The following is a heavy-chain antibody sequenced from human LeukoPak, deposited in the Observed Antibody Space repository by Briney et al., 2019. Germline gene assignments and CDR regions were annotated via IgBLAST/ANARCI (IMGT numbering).Heavy chain of an antibody. CDR1: GYTFTGYY. J-gene: IGHJ3*02. CDR2: INPNSGGT. V-gene: IGHV1-2*02. Sequence: GASVKVSCKASGYTFTGYYMHWVRQAPGQGLEWMGWINPNSGGTNYAQKFQGRVTMTRDTSISTAYMELSRLRSDDTAVYYCARDCASCYKVAFDIWGQGTMVTVSS. CDR3: ARDCASCYKVAFDI. D-gene: IGHD2-2*02.